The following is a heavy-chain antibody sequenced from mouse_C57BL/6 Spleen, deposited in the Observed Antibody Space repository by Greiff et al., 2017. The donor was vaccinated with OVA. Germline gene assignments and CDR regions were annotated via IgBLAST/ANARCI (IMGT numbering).Heavy chain of an antibody. CDR1: GYSITSGYY. CDR2: ISYDGSN. V-gene: IGHV3-6*01. J-gene: IGHJ2*01. Sequence: EVQLQESGPGLVKPSQSLSLTCSVTGYSITSGYYWNWIRQFPGNKLEWMGYISYDGSNNYNPSLKNRISITRDTSKNQFFLKLNSVTTEDTATYYCARAHYGPFDYWGQGTTLTVSS. D-gene: IGHD1-1*01. CDR3: ARAHYGPFDY.